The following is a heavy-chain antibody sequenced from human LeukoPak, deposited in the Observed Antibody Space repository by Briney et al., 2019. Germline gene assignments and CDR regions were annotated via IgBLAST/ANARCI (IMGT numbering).Heavy chain of an antibody. CDR3: ARVITGSTYGQFDF. Sequence: GGSLRLSCTASGFTFSDYWMHWVRQAPGKGLVWVSRINSDGSRTNYADCMKGRFTISRDNAKNTVFLQMNSLTAEDAAVYYCARVITGSTYGQFDFWGQGALATVSS. D-gene: IGHD5-18*01. CDR2: INSDGSRT. CDR1: GFTFSDYW. V-gene: IGHV3-74*01. J-gene: IGHJ4*02.